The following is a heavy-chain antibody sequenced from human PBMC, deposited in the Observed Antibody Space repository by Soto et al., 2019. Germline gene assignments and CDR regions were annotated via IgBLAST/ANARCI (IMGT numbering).Heavy chain of an antibody. J-gene: IGHJ5*02. V-gene: IGHV4-34*01. CDR3: ARGRITMVRGRNWFDP. CDR2: INHSGST. Sequence: QVQLQQWGAGLLKPSETLSLTCAVYGGSFSGYYWSWIRQPPGKGLEWIGEINHSGSTNYNPSLKSRVTTSVDTSKNHFSLKLSSVTAAAPAVYYCARGRITMVRGRNWFDPWGQGTLVTVSS. CDR1: GGSFSGYY. D-gene: IGHD3-10*01.